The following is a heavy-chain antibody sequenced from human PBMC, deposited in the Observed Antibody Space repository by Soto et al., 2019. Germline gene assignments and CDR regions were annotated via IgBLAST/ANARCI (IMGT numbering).Heavy chain of an antibody. CDR2: ISGSGGST. CDR3: AKEGTADVWEPLRPTQN. CDR1: GFTFSSYA. V-gene: IGHV3-23*01. Sequence: GGSLRLSCAASGFTFSSYAMSWVRQAPGKGLEWVSAISGSGGSTYYADSVKGRFTISRDNSKNTLYLQMNSLRAEDTAVYYCAKEGTADVWEPLRPTQNWGQGTLVTVSS. J-gene: IGHJ4*02. D-gene: IGHD1-26*01.